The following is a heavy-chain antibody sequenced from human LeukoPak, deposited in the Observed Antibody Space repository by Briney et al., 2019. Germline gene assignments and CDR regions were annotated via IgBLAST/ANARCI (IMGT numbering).Heavy chain of an antibody. D-gene: IGHD1-26*01. Sequence: PGGSLSISCAASGFTFTTYWMGWVRQAPGKGPEWVANINQVGSSKYFVDSVKGRFIISRDNAKNSLYLQMNSLRAEDTALYYCASGGIYYGAAFDFWGQGSLVTVSS. CDR3: ASGGIYYGAAFDF. CDR2: INQVGSSK. J-gene: IGHJ4*02. CDR1: GFTFTTYW. V-gene: IGHV3-7*03.